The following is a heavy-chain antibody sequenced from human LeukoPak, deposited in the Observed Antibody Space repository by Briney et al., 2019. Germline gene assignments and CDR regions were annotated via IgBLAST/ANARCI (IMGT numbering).Heavy chain of an antibody. CDR2: ISADGDST. D-gene: IGHD2-2*01. J-gene: IGHJ4*02. Sequence: PGGSLRLSCAASGFTFRSYAMNWVRQAPGKGLEWVSAISADGDSTYYADSVKGRFTISRDNSKNTLYLQMSSLRPGDTAVYYCAKRRYCTSSTCHDSDYWGQGTLVTVSS. V-gene: IGHV3-23*01. CDR3: AKRRYCTSSTCHDSDY. CDR1: GFTFRSYA.